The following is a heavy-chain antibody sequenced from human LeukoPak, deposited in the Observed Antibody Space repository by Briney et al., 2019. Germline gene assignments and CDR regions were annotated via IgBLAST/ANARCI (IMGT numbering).Heavy chain of an antibody. CDR3: ASEQSGNYYRPFDS. CDR1: GFTFSDYY. Sequence: PGGSLRLSCAASGFTFSDYYMSWIRQAPGKGLEWVSYISSSGITIHYADSVKGRFTISRDNAKNSLYLQMNSLRAEDTAVYYCASEQSGNYYRPFDSWGQGTLVTVSS. J-gene: IGHJ4*02. D-gene: IGHD1-26*01. V-gene: IGHV3-11*04. CDR2: ISSSGITI.